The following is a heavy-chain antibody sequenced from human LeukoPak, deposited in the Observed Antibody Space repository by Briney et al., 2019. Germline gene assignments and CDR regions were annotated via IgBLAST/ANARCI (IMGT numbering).Heavy chain of an antibody. D-gene: IGHD1-1*01. J-gene: IGHJ6*02. CDR3: AQRTPYDPIALDV. CDR1: GFSFSTYS. CDR2: ISSTSNYI. Sequence: GGSLRLSCAASGFSFSTYSLNWVRQAPGKGLEWISSISSTSNYIYYADSVKGRFTISRDNANNSLSLQMNNLRAEDTAVYYCAQRTPYDPIALDVWGQGTTVIVSS. V-gene: IGHV3-21*01.